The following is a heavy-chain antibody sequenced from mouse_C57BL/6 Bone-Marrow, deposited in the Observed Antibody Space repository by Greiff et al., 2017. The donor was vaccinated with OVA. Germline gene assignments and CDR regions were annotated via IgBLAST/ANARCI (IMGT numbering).Heavy chain of an antibody. J-gene: IGHJ4*01. CDR3: ARGDYGNYPYYAMDY. Sequence: QVQLQQPGAELVRPGSSVTLSCKASGYTFTSYWMHWVKQRPIQGLEWIGNIDPSDSATTYNQKFKDKAALTVDKSSSTAYMQLSRLTCADSAVYYCARGDYGNYPYYAMDYWGQGTSVTVSS. D-gene: IGHD2-1*01. V-gene: IGHV1-52*01. CDR1: GYTFTSYW. CDR2: IDPSDSAT.